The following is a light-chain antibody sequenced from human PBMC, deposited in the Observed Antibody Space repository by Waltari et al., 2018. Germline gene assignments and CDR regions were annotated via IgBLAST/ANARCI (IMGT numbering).Light chain of an antibody. CDR1: QTEKKN. Sequence: SYVLTQPPSVSVAPGEPARLTWEGNQTEKKNVHWYHQKPGQAPVLVVYDDTDRPSGIPERFSGSNSGDTATLTISRVEAGDEADYYCHVWDASRDHVVFGGGTKLTVL. J-gene: IGLJ2*01. CDR2: DDT. V-gene: IGLV3-21*02. CDR3: HVWDASRDHVV.